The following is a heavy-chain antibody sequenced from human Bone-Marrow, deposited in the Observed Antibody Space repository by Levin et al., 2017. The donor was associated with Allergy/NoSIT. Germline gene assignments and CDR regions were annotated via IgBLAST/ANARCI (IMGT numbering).Heavy chain of an antibody. Sequence: GESLKISCKASGYTFTSYDINWVRQATGQGLEWMGWMNPNSGNTGYAQKFQGRVTMTRNTSISTAYMELSSLRSEDTAVYYCARSMVRGVSGWFDPWGQGTLVTVSS. D-gene: IGHD3-10*01. J-gene: IGHJ5*02. CDR2: MNPNSGNT. CDR1: GYTFTSYD. V-gene: IGHV1-8*01. CDR3: ARSMVRGVSGWFDP.